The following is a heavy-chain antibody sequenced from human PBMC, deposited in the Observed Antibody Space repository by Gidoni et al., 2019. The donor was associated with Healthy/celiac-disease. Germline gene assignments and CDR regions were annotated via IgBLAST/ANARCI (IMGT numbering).Heavy chain of an antibody. V-gene: IGHV3-23*01. J-gene: IGHJ4*02. D-gene: IGHD5-12*01. Sequence: EVQLLEYGGGLVQPGGALRLSCAAAGFTFSSYAMSWVRQAPGKGLEWVSAISGSGGSTYYADSVKGRFTISRDNSKNTLYQQMNSLRAEDTAVYYCAKDEDVDIVATIPDYWGQGTLVTVSS. CDR1: GFTFSSYA. CDR2: ISGSGGST. CDR3: AKDEDVDIVATIPDY.